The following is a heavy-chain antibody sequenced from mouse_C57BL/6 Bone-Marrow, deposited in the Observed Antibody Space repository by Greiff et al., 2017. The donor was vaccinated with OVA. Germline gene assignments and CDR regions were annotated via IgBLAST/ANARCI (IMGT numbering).Heavy chain of an antibody. J-gene: IGHJ3*01. CDR3: TRIGASYYYGSSYLAWFAY. CDR1: GYTFTSYW. Sequence: VQLQQSGTVLARPGASVKMSCKTSGYTFTSYWMHWVKQRPGQGLEWIGAIYPGNSDTSYNQKFKGKAKLTAVTSASTAYMELSSLTNEYSAVYYCTRIGASYYYGSSYLAWFAYWGQGTLVTVSA. CDR2: IYPGNSDT. D-gene: IGHD1-1*01. V-gene: IGHV1-5*01.